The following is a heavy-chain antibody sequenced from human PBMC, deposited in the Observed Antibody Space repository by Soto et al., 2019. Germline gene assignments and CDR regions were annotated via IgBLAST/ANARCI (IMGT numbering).Heavy chain of an antibody. V-gene: IGHV1-8*01. D-gene: IGHD1-26*01. CDR1: GYSFTSLD. CDR3: ARGVTAGVDY. Sequence: QVQLVQSGAEVREPGVSVKVSCKASGYSFTSLDINWVRQTTGQGLEWMGWMQPSSGRTGYAQKFQGRVTMTRDTSINTAYMELSSLTSDDTAFYYCARGVTAGVDYWGQGTLVTVSS. J-gene: IGHJ4*02. CDR2: MQPSSGRT.